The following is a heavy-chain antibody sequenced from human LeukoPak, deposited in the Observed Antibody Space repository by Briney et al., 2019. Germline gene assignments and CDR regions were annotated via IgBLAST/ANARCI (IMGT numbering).Heavy chain of an antibody. D-gene: IGHD2-15*01. J-gene: IGHJ4*02. V-gene: IGHV3-30*03. CDR2: TSYDGSNK. CDR1: GFTFSYYG. CDR3: ARTGIYCSGGSCYFDY. Sequence: GGSLRLSCAASGFTFSYYGMHWIRRAPGKRLEWVAVTSYDGSNKYYADSVKGRFTISRDNAKSSLYLQMNSLRAEDTALYYCARTGIYCSGGSCYFDYWGQGTLVTVSS.